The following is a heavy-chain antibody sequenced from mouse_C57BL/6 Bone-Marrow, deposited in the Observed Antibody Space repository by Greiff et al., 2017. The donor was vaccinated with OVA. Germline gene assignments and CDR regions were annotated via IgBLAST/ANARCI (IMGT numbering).Heavy chain of an antibody. J-gene: IGHJ3*01. CDR1: GYTFTSYW. Sequence: QVQLQQPGAELVMPGASVKLSCKASGYTFTSYWMHWVKQRPGQGLEWIGEIDPSDSYTNYNQKFKGKSTLTVDKSSSTAYMQLSSLTSEDSAVYYCARGLHYGYGWFAYWGQGTLVTVSA. D-gene: IGHD2-2*01. CDR2: IDPSDSYT. CDR3: ARGLHYGYGWFAY. V-gene: IGHV1-69*01.